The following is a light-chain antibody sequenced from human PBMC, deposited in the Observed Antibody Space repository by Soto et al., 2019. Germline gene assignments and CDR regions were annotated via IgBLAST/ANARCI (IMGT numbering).Light chain of an antibody. CDR1: SSNIGACYD. CDR3: QSYDSSLSGVV. J-gene: IGLJ2*01. Sequence: QPVLTQPPSVSGAPGQRVTISCTGSSSNIGACYDVHWYQQLPGTAPKLLIYGNSNRPSGVPDRFSGSKSGTSASLAITGLQAEDEADYYCQSYDSSLSGVVFGGGTKVTVL. CDR2: GNS. V-gene: IGLV1-40*01.